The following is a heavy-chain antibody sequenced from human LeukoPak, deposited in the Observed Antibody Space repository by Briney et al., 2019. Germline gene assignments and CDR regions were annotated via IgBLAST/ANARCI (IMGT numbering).Heavy chain of an antibody. J-gene: IGHJ6*02. V-gene: IGHV3-53*01. CDR1: GFTVSSNY. D-gene: IGHD2-21*02. Sequence: GGSLRLSCAASGFTVSSNYMSWVRQAPGKGLEWVSVIYSGGSTYYADSVKGRFTISRDNSKNTLYLQMNSLRAEDTAVYYCARGHCGGDCYSENYYYGMDVWGQGTTVTVSS. CDR3: ARGHCGGDCYSENYYYGMDV. CDR2: IYSGGST.